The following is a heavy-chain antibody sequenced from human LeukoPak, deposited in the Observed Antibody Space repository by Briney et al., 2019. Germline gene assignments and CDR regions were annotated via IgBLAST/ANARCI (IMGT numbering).Heavy chain of an antibody. Sequence: GGSLRLSCAASGFTFISYAIHWVRQAPGKGLEWVAVIPFHGTDTFYADSVKGRFTISRENAKNSLYLQMNSLRAGDTAVYYCARAAYSSTWYSRYFDLWGRGTLVTVSS. J-gene: IGHJ2*01. D-gene: IGHD6-13*01. CDR2: IPFHGTDT. CDR3: ARAAYSSTWYSRYFDL. V-gene: IGHV3-30*14. CDR1: GFTFISYA.